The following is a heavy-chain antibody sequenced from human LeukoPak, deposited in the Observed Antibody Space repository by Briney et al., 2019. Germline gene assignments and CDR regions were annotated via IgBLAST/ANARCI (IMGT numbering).Heavy chain of an antibody. V-gene: IGHV3-30*02. CDR2: IRNDGSDK. Sequence: GGSLRLSCAASGFNFKTYGMHWVRQAPGTGLEWVAFIRNDGSDKYYADSVKGRFTISRDNSKNRLFLQMNSLRVEDTAMYYCLALAGAFDYWGQGTLVTVST. D-gene: IGHD6-19*01. CDR3: LALAGAFDY. CDR1: GFNFKTYG. J-gene: IGHJ4*02.